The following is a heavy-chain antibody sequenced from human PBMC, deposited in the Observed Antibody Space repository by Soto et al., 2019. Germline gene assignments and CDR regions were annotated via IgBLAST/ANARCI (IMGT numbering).Heavy chain of an antibody. CDR1: GYTFTSYG. CDR3: VRRHVSATGIDWFDP. J-gene: IGHJ5*02. D-gene: IGHD6-13*01. CDR2: INAANGDT. Sequence: ASVKVSCKASGYTFTSYGIHWARQAPGQRLEWMGWINAANGDTKYSPKFQGRVTITRDTSASTAYMELSSLRSEDTAVYYCVRRHVSATGIDWFDPWGQGTLVTVSS. V-gene: IGHV1-3*01.